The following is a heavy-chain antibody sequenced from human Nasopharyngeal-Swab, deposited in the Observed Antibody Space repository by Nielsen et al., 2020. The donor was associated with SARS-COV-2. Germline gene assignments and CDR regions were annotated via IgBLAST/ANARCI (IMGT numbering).Heavy chain of an antibody. J-gene: IGHJ4*02. Sequence: GESLKISCETSGYNFYTYLIAWVRHVPGKGLEYIGIFYPGDSDARYNPSSRGQVTISVDKSTSTVYLQWSSLKASDSALYFCVRSYYDYVWGTNGYLDYWGQGTLVTVSS. V-gene: IGHV5-51*01. D-gene: IGHD3-16*01. CDR1: GYNFYTYL. CDR2: FYPGDSDA. CDR3: VRSYYDYVWGTNGYLDY.